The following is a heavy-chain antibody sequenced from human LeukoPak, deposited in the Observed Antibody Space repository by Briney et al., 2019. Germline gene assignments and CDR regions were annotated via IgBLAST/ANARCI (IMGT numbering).Heavy chain of an antibody. CDR2: IYYSGST. V-gene: IGHV4-59*01. CDR3: ASGVDSGYSSVLLGY. Sequence: SETLSLTCTVSGGSISSYYWSWIRQPPGKGLEWIGYIYYSGSTNYNPSLKSRVTISVDTSKNQFSLKLSSVTAADTAVYYCASGVDSGYSSVLLGYWRQGTLVSVSS. J-gene: IGHJ4*02. D-gene: IGHD6-19*01. CDR1: GGSISSYY.